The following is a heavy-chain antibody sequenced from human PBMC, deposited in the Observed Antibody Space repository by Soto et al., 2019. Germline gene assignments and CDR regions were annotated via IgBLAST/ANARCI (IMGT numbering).Heavy chain of an antibody. V-gene: IGHV4-59*01. CDR1: GGSISSYY. Sequence: SETLSLTCTVSGGSISSYYWSWIRQPPGKGLEWIGYIYYSGSTKYNPSLKSRVTISVDTSKDQFTLKLSSVTAADTAVYYCAREATHYYDNSGDAFDIWGQGTMVTVSS. J-gene: IGHJ3*02. D-gene: IGHD3-22*01. CDR3: AREATHYYDNSGDAFDI. CDR2: IYYSGST.